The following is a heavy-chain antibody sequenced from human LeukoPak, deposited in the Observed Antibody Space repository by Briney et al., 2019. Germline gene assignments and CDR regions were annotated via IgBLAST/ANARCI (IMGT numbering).Heavy chain of an antibody. CDR1: GFTFSSYA. CDR2: ISGSGGST. CDR3: AKGPVGEVPAATEFDP. J-gene: IGHJ5*02. V-gene: IGHV3-23*01. Sequence: GGSLRLSCAASGFTFSSYAMSWVRQAPGKGLEWASAISGSGGSTYYADSVKGRFTISRDNSKNTLYLQMNSLRAEDTAVYYCAKGPVGEVPAATEFDPWGQGTLVTVSS. D-gene: IGHD2-2*01.